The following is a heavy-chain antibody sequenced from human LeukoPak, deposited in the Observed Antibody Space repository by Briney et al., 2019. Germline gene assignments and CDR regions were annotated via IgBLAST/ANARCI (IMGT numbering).Heavy chain of an antibody. Sequence: SETLSLTCAVYGGSFSGYYWSWIRQPPGKGLEWIGEINHSGSTNYNPSLESRVTISVDTSKNQFSLKLSSVTAADTAVYYCARDVRGRYYFDYWGQGTLVTVSS. J-gene: IGHJ4*02. CDR3: ARDVRGRYYFDY. CDR2: INHSGST. V-gene: IGHV4-34*01. CDR1: GGSFSGYY. D-gene: IGHD6-19*01.